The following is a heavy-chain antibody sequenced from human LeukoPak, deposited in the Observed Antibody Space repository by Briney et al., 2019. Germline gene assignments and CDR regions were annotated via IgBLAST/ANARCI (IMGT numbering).Heavy chain of an antibody. J-gene: IGHJ4*02. V-gene: IGHV4-59*08. CDR2: IYYSGST. D-gene: IGHD5-18*01. CDR3: ARHEGYSYAFAY. CDR1: GGSISSYY. Sequence: PSETLSLTCTVSGGSISSYYWSWIRQPPGKGLEWIGYIYYSGSTNYNPSLKSRLTISADTSKNQFSLKLSSVTAADTAVYFCARHEGYSYAFAYWGQGTLVTVSS.